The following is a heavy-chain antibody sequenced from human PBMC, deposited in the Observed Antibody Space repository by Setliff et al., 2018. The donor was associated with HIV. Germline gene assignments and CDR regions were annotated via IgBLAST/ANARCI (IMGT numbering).Heavy chain of an antibody. D-gene: IGHD5-12*01. CDR2: IGYNGDT. J-gene: IGHJ6*02. CDR1: GGSINSYY. Sequence: SETLSLTCTVSGGSINSYYWNWIRQSPGKGLEWIGYIGYNGDTSYNPSLNSRVTLSVDRPKNQFSLKLSSVSAADTAVYYCARGDGYRGNDAYYDTGLDVWGQGITVTVSS. CDR3: ARGDGYRGNDAYYDTGLDV. V-gene: IGHV4-59*01.